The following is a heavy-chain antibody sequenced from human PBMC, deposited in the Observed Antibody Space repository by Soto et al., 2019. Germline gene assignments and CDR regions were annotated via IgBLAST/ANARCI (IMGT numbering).Heavy chain of an antibody. Sequence: EVQLVETGGGLIQPGGSLRLSCAASGFTVSSHYMSWVRQTPGKGLEWVSILYGSDSTFYADSVEGRFTISRDNSKNTVYLQLNSLRAEDTAVYYCATTVTRLIAFDVWGQGTMVTVSS. CDR3: ATTVTRLIAFDV. CDR2: LYGSDST. CDR1: GFTVSSHY. V-gene: IGHV3-53*02. D-gene: IGHD4-17*01. J-gene: IGHJ3*01.